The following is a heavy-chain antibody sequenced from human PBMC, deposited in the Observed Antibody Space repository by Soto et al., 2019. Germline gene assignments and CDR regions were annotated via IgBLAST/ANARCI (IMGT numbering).Heavy chain of an antibody. CDR1: GFTFGDFT. J-gene: IGHJ4*02. CDR2: IKWNSGRI. Sequence: EVQLVESGGGLVQPGRSLRLSCVASGFTFGDFTMHWVRQAPGKGLEWVSGIKWNSGRIDYADSVKGRFTVSRDNARNSLFLQMNSLRAEDTALYYCAKDHAAGYSESYIDYWGQGTLVTVSS. V-gene: IGHV3-9*01. D-gene: IGHD1-26*01. CDR3: AKDHAAGYSESYIDY.